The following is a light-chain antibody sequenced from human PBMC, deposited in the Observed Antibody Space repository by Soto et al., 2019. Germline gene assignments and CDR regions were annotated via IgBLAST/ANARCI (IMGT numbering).Light chain of an antibody. J-gene: IGLJ1*01. CDR1: SSDVGGYDF. Sequence: QSALTQPASVSGSPGQSITISCTGTSSDVGGYDFVSWYQHHPGKAPKLIIYDVSNRPSGPSTRFSGSKSGNTASLTISGLQTDDEADYYCSSYTSSHTRVFGTGTKLTVL. CDR2: DVS. V-gene: IGLV2-14*01. CDR3: SSYTSSHTRV.